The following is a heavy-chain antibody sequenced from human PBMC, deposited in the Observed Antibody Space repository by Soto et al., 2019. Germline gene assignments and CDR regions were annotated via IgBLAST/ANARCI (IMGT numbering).Heavy chain of an antibody. CDR1: GFTFSDAW. J-gene: IGHJ4*02. CDR3: ITAPLR. CDR2: IRSQGDGGTA. V-gene: IGHV3-15*01. Sequence: QLVESGGGFVKPGMSLRLTCAASGFTFSDAWMTWVRQAPGKGLERVGLIRSQGDGGTADYAPPVRGRFTISRDDAQNMVYLHMDNLQDEDTDGYYCITAPLRWGRGTLGTVSS.